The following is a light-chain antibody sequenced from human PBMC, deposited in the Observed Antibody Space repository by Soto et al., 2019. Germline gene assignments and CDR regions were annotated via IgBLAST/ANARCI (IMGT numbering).Light chain of an antibody. CDR3: QQTNNWTPAP. V-gene: IGKV3-15*01. Sequence: EIVMTQSPATLSVSPGERATLSCRASQSVGSKLAWYQHKPGQAPRLLIYDVSTRATGIPARFSGSGSGTAFPLTISCLQSEDFAVYYCQQTNNWTPAPFSPGTKVDIK. CDR1: QSVGSK. CDR2: DVS. J-gene: IGKJ3*01.